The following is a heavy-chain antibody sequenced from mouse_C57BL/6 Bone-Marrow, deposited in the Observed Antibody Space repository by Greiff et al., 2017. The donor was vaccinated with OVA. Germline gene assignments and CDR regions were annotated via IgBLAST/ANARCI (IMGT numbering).Heavy chain of an antibody. V-gene: IGHV14-4*01. Sequence: VQLQQSGAELVRPGASVKLSCTASGFNIKDDYMHWVKQRPEQGLEWIGWIDPETGATEYASKFPGKATRTADTSSNTAYLQLSSLTSEDTAVYYCTPDYYSSIDYWGQGTTLTVSS. CDR3: TPDYYSSIDY. D-gene: IGHD1-1*01. CDR2: IDPETGAT. CDR1: GFNIKDDY. J-gene: IGHJ2*01.